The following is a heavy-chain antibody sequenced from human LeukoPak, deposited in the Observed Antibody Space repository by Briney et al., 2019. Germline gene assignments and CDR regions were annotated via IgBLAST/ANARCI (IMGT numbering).Heavy chain of an antibody. CDR3: ARTPGPMVRGLKFYYYGMDV. Sequence: ASVKVSCKTSGYTFSMYAIHWVRQAPGQRLEWMGWINGGNGDTKYSQRFQGRVTITRDTAATTAHMDLSSLRSDDTAVYYCARTPGPMVRGLKFYYYGMDVRGKGTTVTVSS. CDR1: GYTFSMYA. V-gene: IGHV1-3*01. CDR2: INGGNGDT. D-gene: IGHD3-10*01. J-gene: IGHJ6*04.